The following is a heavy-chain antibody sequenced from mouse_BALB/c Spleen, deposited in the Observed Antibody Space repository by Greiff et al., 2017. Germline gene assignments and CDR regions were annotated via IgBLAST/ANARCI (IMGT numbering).Heavy chain of an antibody. Sequence: VKLVESGPGLVAPSQSLSITCTVSGFSLTSYGVHWVRQPPGKGLEWLGVIWAGGSTNYNSALMSRLSISKDNSKSQVFLKMNSLQTDDTAMYYCARGLRLLAYWGQGTLVTVSA. D-gene: IGHD1-2*01. CDR3: ARGLRLLAY. CDR2: IWAGGST. CDR1: GFSLTSYG. V-gene: IGHV2-9*02. J-gene: IGHJ3*01.